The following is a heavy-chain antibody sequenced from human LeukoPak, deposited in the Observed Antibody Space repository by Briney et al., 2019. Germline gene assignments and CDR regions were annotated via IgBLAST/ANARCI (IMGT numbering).Heavy chain of an antibody. Sequence: GASVKVSCKASGYTFTSYDINWVRQATGQGLEWMGWMIPNSGNTGYAQKFQGRVTMTRNTSISTAYMELNSLRSEDTAVYYCTRDRVGAIDFDYWGQGTLVTVSS. CDR1: GYTFTSYD. CDR3: TRDRVGAIDFDY. D-gene: IGHD1-26*01. V-gene: IGHV1-8*01. CDR2: MIPNSGNT. J-gene: IGHJ4*02.